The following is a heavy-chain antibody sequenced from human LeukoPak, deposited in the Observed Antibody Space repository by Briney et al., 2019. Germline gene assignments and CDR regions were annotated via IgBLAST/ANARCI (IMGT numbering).Heavy chain of an antibody. J-gene: IGHJ6*03. CDR3: ATGCLLPGTGYYYYYMDV. Sequence: ASVKVSCKASGYTFTGYYMHWVRQAPGQGLEWMGWINPNSGGTNYAQKFQGRVTMTRDTSISTAYMELSRLRSDDTAVYYCATGCLLPGTGYYYYYMDVWGKGTTVTVSS. D-gene: IGHD6-13*01. CDR1: GYTFTGYY. CDR2: INPNSGGT. V-gene: IGHV1-2*02.